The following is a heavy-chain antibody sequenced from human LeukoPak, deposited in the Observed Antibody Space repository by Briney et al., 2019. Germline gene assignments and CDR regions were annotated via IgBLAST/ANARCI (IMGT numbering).Heavy chain of an antibody. CDR3: ARLYGSGSYYMGY. CDR2: MYYSGST. V-gene: IGHV4-59*01. CDR1: GGSISSYC. Sequence: PSETLSLTCTVSGGSISSYCWSWIRQPPGKGLEWIGYMYYSGSTNYNPSLKSRVTISVDTSENQFSLRLSSVTAADTAVYYCARLYGSGSYYMGYWGQGTLVTVSS. J-gene: IGHJ4*02. D-gene: IGHD3-10*01.